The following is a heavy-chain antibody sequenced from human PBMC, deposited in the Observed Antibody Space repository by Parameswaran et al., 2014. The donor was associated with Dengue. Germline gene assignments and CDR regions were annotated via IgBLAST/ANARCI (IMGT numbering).Heavy chain of an antibody. Sequence: PGKALEWLARIDWDDDKYYNTSLKTRLTISKDTSKNQVVLTMTNMDPVDTATYYCARMGSSSWYWPYYYYMDVWGKGTTVTVSS. CDR2: IDWDDDK. J-gene: IGHJ6*03. D-gene: IGHD6-13*01. CDR3: ARMGSSSWYWPYYYYMDV. V-gene: IGHV2-70*11.